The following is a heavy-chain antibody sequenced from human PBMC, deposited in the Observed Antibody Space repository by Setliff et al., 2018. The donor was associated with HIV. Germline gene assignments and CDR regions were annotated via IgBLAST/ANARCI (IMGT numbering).Heavy chain of an antibody. CDR3: ACTRSGGSSVYYYYYMDV. CDR2: MNPGSGNT. J-gene: IGHJ6*03. CDR1: GYTSTSYD. V-gene: IGHV1-8*01. Sequence: EASVKVSCKASGYTSTSYDINWVRQATGQGLEWMGWMNPGSGNTGSAQNFQGRLTITWNTSVSTAYMELGSLGFDDTAVYFCACTRSGGSSVYYYYYMDVWGQGTAVTV. D-gene: IGHD2-15*01.